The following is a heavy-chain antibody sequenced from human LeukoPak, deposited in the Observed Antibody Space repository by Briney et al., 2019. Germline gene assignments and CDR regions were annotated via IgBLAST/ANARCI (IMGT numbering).Heavy chain of an antibody. J-gene: IGHJ5*01. V-gene: IGHV3-48*02. CDR1: EFTFSSYS. Sequence: PTGGSLRPSCVASEFTFSSYSMNWVRQAPGKGLVWVSYISSSGTTKYYADSVKGRFTISRDNVKNSLYLQMNSLRDEDTAVYYCAVEGYCSGGSCYTNWFDSWGQGTLVTVSS. D-gene: IGHD2-15*01. CDR2: ISSSGTTK. CDR3: AVEGYCSGGSCYTNWFDS.